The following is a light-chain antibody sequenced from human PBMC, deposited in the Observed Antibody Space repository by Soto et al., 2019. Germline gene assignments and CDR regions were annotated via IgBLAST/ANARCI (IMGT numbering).Light chain of an antibody. CDR1: QSFSCW. J-gene: IGKJ1*01. Sequence: DIQMTQSPSTLSASVGDRVTITCRASQSFSCWLAWYQNKPGKAPKLLIYKEYSLESGVPSRYSVSGSGTEFTLTISSLQHDDFATYYFQQYSTFSRTFGQGTKVEIK. CDR3: QQYSTFSRT. V-gene: IGKV1-5*03. CDR2: KEY.